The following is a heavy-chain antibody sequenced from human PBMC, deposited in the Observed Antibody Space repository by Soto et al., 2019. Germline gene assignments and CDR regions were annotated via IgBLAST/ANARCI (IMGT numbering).Heavy chain of an antibody. CDR1: GGSFSGYY. V-gene: IGHV4-34*01. D-gene: IGHD6-19*01. CDR3: ARVKGGLVPTNY. Sequence: PSETLSLTCAVYGGSFSGYYWSWIRQPPGKGLEWIGEINHSGSTNYDPSLKSRVTISVDTSKNQFSLKLSSVTAADTAVYYCARVKGGLVPTNYWGQGTLVTVSS. J-gene: IGHJ4*02. CDR2: INHSGST.